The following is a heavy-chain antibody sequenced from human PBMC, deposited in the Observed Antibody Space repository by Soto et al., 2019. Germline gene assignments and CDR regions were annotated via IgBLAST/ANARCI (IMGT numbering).Heavy chain of an antibody. CDR2: MNPGSGKT. Sequence: ASVKVSCKASGYTFINYDISWVRQATGQGLEWMGWMNPGSGKTGYANKFQGRVTMTRHASTSTAHLEPSSLTSEDTAVYYCARMESAGTLNWFDACGQGTLLTFSS. V-gene: IGHV1-8*02. CDR3: ARMESAGTLNWFDA. CDR1: GYTFINYD. D-gene: IGHD6-13*01. J-gene: IGHJ5*02.